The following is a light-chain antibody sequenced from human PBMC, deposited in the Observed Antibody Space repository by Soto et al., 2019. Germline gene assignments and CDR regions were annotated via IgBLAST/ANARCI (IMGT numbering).Light chain of an antibody. V-gene: IGKV1-33*01. CDR3: QQYDNLSIT. CDR1: QDISNY. Sequence: DIQMTQSPSSLSASVGDRVIMTCQASQDISNYLNWYQQKPGKAPKLLIYDASNLETGAPSRFSGGGSGTDFTFTISSLQPEDIGIYYCQQYDNLSITFGQGTRLEIK. CDR2: DAS. J-gene: IGKJ5*01.